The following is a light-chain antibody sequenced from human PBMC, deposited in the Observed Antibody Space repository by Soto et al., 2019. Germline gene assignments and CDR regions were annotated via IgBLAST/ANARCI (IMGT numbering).Light chain of an antibody. CDR1: QNINNY. CDR3: QQSYIEPWGT. J-gene: IGKJ1*01. CDR2: GAS. Sequence: DIQMTQSPSSLSASVGDRVTITCRASQNINNYLNGYQQRPGRAPKLLIYGASTLQSGVPSRFSGSGSGTDFTLAISSLQPEDFATYYCQQSYIEPWGTCGQGTKVESK. V-gene: IGKV1-39*01.